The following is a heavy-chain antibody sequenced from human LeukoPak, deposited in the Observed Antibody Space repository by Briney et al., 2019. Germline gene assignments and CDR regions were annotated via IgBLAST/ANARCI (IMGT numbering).Heavy chain of an antibody. CDR3: ARDTAMDE. Sequence: GRSLRLSCAASGFTFGSYGVHWVRQAPGRGLEWVAVIWHDGSNKYYADSVKGRFTISRDNSKNTLYLQMNSLRAEDTAVYYCARDTAMDEWGQGTLVTVSS. CDR1: GFTFGSYG. CDR2: IWHDGSNK. D-gene: IGHD5-18*01. V-gene: IGHV3-33*01. J-gene: IGHJ4*02.